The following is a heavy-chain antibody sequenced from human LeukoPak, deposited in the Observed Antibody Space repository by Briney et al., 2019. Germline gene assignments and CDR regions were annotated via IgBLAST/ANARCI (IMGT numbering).Heavy chain of an antibody. CDR1: GGSISSGGYY. V-gene: IGHV4-31*03. J-gene: IGHJ4*02. CDR2: IYYSGST. D-gene: IGHD1-26*01. CDR3: ARGEGELLSGGIDY. Sequence: SQTLSLTCTVSGGSISSGGYYWSWIRQHPGKGLEWIGYIYYSGSTYYNPSLKSRVTISVDKSKNQFSLKLSSVTAADTAVYYCARGEGELLSGGIDYWGQGTLVTVSS.